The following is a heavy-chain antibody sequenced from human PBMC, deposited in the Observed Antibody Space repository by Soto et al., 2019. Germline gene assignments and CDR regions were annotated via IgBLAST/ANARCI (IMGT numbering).Heavy chain of an antibody. CDR3: ARDRVAVAGHYYYGMDV. Sequence: ASVKVFCRASGYTFTSYGISWVRQAPGQGLEWMGWISAYNGNTNYAQKLQGRVTMTTDTSTSTAYMELRSLRSDDTAVYYCARDRVAVAGHYYYGMDVWGQGTTVTVSS. D-gene: IGHD6-19*01. CDR1: GYTFTSYG. V-gene: IGHV1-18*01. CDR2: ISAYNGNT. J-gene: IGHJ6*02.